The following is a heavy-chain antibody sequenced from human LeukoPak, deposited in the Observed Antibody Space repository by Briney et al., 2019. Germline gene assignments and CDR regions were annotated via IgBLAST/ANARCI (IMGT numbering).Heavy chain of an antibody. CDR3: ARQAACYADVCWFDP. J-gene: IGHJ5*02. V-gene: IGHV5-51*01. CDR1: GYNFSNYW. CDR2: ISPGDSDT. Sequence: PGESLQISCEVSGYNFSNYWIGGVRQLRGKRVEWMGIISPGDSDTRYSPSFQGQVTISADKSITTSYLLWSRLKAADTAMFYGARQAACYADVCWFDPWGQGTLVTVSS. D-gene: IGHD2-2*01.